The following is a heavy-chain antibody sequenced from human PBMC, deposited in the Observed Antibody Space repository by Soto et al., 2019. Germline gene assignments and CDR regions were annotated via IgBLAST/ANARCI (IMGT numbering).Heavy chain of an antibody. Sequence: ASVKVSCKASGYTFTSYGISWVRQAPGQGLEWMGWISAYNGNTNYAQKLQGRVTMTTDTSTSTAYMELRSLRSDDTAVYYCARDIKPVLLWLGDEYSFDYWGQGTLVTVSS. V-gene: IGHV1-18*04. CDR2: ISAYNGNT. CDR3: ARDIKPVLLWLGDEYSFDY. CDR1: GYTFTSYG. J-gene: IGHJ4*02. D-gene: IGHD3-10*01.